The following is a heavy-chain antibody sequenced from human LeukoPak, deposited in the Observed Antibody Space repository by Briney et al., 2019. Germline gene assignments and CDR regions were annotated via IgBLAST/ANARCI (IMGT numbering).Heavy chain of an antibody. J-gene: IGHJ3*02. CDR3: AGQDIVVVATATRAFDI. CDR1: GYSFTSYW. D-gene: IGHD2-15*01. CDR2: IYPGDSDT. Sequence: GESLKISCKASGYSFTSYWIAWVRQMPGKGLEWMGIIYPGDSDTTYSPSFQGQVTISADKSISTAYLQWNNLKASDTAMYYCAGQDIVVVATATRAFDIWGQGTMVTVSS. V-gene: IGHV5-51*01.